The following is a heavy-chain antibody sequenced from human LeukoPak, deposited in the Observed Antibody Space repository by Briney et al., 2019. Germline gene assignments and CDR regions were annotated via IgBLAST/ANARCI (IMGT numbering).Heavy chain of an antibody. CDR2: INHSGST. CDR3: ARGGIAVAADY. CDR1: GGSFSGYY. D-gene: IGHD6-19*01. J-gene: IGHJ4*02. V-gene: IGHV4-34*01. Sequence: SETLSLTCAVYGGSFSGYYWSWIRQPPGKGLEWIGEINHSGSTNYNPSLKSRVTISVDTPKNQFSLKLSSVTAADTAVYYCARGGIAVAADYWGQGTLVTVSS.